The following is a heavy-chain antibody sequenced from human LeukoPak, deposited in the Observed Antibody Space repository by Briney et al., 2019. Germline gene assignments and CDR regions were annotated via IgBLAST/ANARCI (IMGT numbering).Heavy chain of an antibody. CDR1: GYSITGGYD. CDR2: IYHSESGRT. J-gene: IGHJ5*02. Sequence: SGTLSPTRTVSGYSITGGYDWGWTRQPPGRGLGWMASIYHSESGRTYYNPTLKSQVTISIDTSTTQYSLNLSSVTAADTAVYYCDRDNGYQARFIVRGVIGWFDPWGQGTLVTVSS. CDR3: DRDNGYQARFIVRGVIGWFDP. V-gene: IGHV4-38-2*02. D-gene: IGHD3-10*01.